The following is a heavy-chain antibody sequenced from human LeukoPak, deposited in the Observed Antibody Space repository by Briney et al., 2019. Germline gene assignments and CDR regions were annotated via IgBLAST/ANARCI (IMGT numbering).Heavy chain of an antibody. CDR1: GGSISSYY. J-gene: IGHJ2*01. D-gene: IGHD6-19*01. CDR2: IYYSGST. CDR3: ARVYSSGWYADWYFDL. V-gene: IGHV4-59*01. Sequence: PSETLSLTCTVSGGSISSYYWSWIRQPPGKGLEWIGYIYYSGSTNYNPSLRSRVTISVDTSKNQFSLKLSSVTAADTAVYYCARVYSSGWYADWYFDLWSRGTLVTVSS.